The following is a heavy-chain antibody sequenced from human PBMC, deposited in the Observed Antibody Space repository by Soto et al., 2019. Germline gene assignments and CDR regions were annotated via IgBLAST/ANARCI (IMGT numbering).Heavy chain of an antibody. CDR2: ISSDGSDK. V-gene: IGHV3-30*18. Sequence: QVQLVESGGGVVQPGRSLRLSCAASGITFSSYGMHWVRQAPGKGLEWVAVISSDGSDKYYADSVKGRFTISRDNSKNTLYRQMNSLRAEDTAVYYGAKDRGSGGGFYYYGMDVWGQGTTVTVSS. CDR3: AKDRGSGGGFYYYGMDV. J-gene: IGHJ6*02. D-gene: IGHD2-15*01. CDR1: GITFSSYG.